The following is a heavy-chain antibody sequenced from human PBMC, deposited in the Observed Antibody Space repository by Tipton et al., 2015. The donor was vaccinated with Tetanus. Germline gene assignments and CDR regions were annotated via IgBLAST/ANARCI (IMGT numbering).Heavy chain of an antibody. CDR1: GFTFSGYS. J-gene: IGHJ6*02. D-gene: IGHD6-13*01. V-gene: IGHV3-21*01. CDR3: ARRIAAAGGHYYGMDV. Sequence: SGFTFSGYSINWVRQAPGKGLEWVSSISGSSSYVFYADSVKGRFTISRDNAKNSLYVQMNSLRAEDTAVYYCARRIAAAGGHYYGMDVWGRGTTVIVSS. CDR2: ISGSSSYV.